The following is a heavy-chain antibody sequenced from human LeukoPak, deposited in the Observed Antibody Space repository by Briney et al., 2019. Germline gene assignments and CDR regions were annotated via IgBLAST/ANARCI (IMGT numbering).Heavy chain of an antibody. J-gene: IGHJ4*02. Sequence: ASVKVSCKASGYTFTSYGISWVRQAPGQGLEWMEWISAYNGNTNYAQKLQGRVTMTTDTSTSTAYMELRSLRSDDTAVYYCARAISYYYDSSGYYGFDYWGQGTLVTVSS. CDR2: ISAYNGNT. CDR3: ARAISYYYDSSGYYGFDY. V-gene: IGHV1-18*01. CDR1: GYTFTSYG. D-gene: IGHD3-22*01.